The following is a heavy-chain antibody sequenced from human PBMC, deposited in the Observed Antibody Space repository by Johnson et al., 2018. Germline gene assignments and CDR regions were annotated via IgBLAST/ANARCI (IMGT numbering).Heavy chain of an antibody. V-gene: IGHV5-51*01. Sequence: VQLVQSGAEVQKPGESLEISCKVSGYRISAYWIGWVRQMPGKGLEWMGIIYPGDSETMYSPSFQGQVTISAEKSTSTAYLQWNSLKASDTAMYSYARHVPKRGNHFDDSGYFSWGQGTLVSVSS. J-gene: IGHJ5*02. CDR3: ARHVPKRGNHFDDSGYFS. D-gene: IGHD3-22*01. CDR2: IYPGDSET. CDR1: GYRISAYW.